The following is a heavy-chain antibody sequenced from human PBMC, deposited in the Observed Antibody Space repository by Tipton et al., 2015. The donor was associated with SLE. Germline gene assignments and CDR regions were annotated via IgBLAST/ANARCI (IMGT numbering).Heavy chain of an antibody. V-gene: IGHV4-61*02. CDR3: ARAPGLDRDYYYYYYMDV. J-gene: IGHJ6*03. Sequence: TLSLTCTVSGASIRSGNYHWTWIRQTAGKGLEWIGRISTTGGTNYNPSLKSRVTISVDTSKNQFSLKLSSVTAADTAVYYCARAPGLDRDYYYYYYMDVWGKGTTVTVSS. CDR1: GASIRSGNYH. D-gene: IGHD3/OR15-3a*01. CDR2: ISTTGGT.